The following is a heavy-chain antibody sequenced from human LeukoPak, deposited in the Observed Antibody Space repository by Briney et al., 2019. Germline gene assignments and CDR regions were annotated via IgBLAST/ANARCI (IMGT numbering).Heavy chain of an antibody. Sequence: EASVKVSCKASGYTFTSYYMYWVRQAPGQGLEWMGIINPSGGSTSYAQRFQGRVTMTRDTSTSTVYMELSSLRSEDTAVYYCARDGRATRSLFYWGQGTLVTVSS. D-gene: IGHD1-26*01. J-gene: IGHJ4*02. CDR3: ARDGRATRSLFY. CDR1: GYTFTSYY. CDR2: INPSGGST. V-gene: IGHV1-46*01.